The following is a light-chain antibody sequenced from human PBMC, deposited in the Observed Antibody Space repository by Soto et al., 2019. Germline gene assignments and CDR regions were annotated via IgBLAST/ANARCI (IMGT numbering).Light chain of an antibody. J-gene: IGLJ3*02. CDR1: SSDVGGYNF. V-gene: IGLV2-14*01. CDR3: SSYTFSSTLVV. CDR2: EVN. Sequence: QSALTQPASVSGSPGQSITISCTGTSSDVGGYNFVSWYQQHPGKAPRLMIFEVNNRPSGDSDRFSGSKSGNTASLTISGLQAEDEADYYCSSYTFSSTLVVFGGGTKLTVL.